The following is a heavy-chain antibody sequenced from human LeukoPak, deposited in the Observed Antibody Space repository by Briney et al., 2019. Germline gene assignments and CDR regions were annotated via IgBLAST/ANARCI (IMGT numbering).Heavy chain of an antibody. CDR1: GGSVSDYY. Sequence: SETLSLTCTVSGGSVSDYYWGWIRQSPGKALEWIGYIYYTETSYNPSLKSRVTMSVDTSKNQFSLKLSSVTAADTAVYYCAKTYGLGWFDPWGQGTLVTVSS. CDR2: IYYTET. V-gene: IGHV4-59*02. J-gene: IGHJ5*02. CDR3: AKTYGLGWFDP. D-gene: IGHD3-10*02.